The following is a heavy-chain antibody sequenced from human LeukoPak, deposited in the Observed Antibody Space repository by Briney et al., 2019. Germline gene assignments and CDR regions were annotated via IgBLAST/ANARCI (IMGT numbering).Heavy chain of an antibody. V-gene: IGHV3-13*01. CDR1: GFNFSRYD. CDR3: ARGPFELVWFGERDWYFDL. CDR2: IGTAGDT. D-gene: IGHD3-10*01. Sequence: PGGSLRLSCAASGFNFSRYDMHWVRQGTRKGLEWVSAIGTAGDTYYPGSVKGRFTISRENAKNSLYLQMNSLRAGDTAVYYCARGPFELVWFGERDWYFDLWGRGTLVTVSS. J-gene: IGHJ2*01.